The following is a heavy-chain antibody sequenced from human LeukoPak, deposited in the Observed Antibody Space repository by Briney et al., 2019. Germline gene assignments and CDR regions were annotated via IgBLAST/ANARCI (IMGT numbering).Heavy chain of an antibody. CDR3: ASTSPYYFDY. CDR2: IYYSGST. J-gene: IGHJ4*02. V-gene: IGHV4-59*01. D-gene: IGHD2-2*01. Sequence: SETLSLTCTGSGAAISSYYWSWIRQPPGKGLEWIGYIYYSGSTNYNPSLKSRVTISVDTSKNQFSLKLSSVTAADTALYYCASTSPYYFDYWGQGTLVTVSS. CDR1: GAAISSYY.